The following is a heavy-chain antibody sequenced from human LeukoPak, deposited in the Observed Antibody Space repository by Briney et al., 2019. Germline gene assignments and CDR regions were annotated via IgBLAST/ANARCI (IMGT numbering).Heavy chain of an antibody. CDR3: ARVVGSGTSNRHFDY. CDR1: GSTFRTYA. V-gene: IGHV1-69*01. D-gene: IGHD1-26*01. Sequence: SVRVSCKASGSTFRTYALNWVRQAPGQGLEWVGGVIPMFGTSHYAQNSQGRVTITADESTVTAYMELSSLRPEDTAVYYCARVVGSGTSNRHFDYWGQGTLVTFSS. J-gene: IGHJ4*02. CDR2: VIPMFGTS.